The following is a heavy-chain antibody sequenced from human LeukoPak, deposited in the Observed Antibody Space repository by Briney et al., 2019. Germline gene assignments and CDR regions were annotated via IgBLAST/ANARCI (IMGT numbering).Heavy chain of an antibody. D-gene: IGHD2-15*01. J-gene: IGHJ4*02. CDR3: ARLFLGYCSGDSCSMPLTD. CDR2: VNTGNGNT. V-gene: IGHV1-3*04. Sequence: GSSVKVSCKASGGSFNNFAINWVRQAPGQRLEWMGWVNTGNGNTKYSQRFQGRVTITRDTSASTAYMELSSLRSEDTAVYYRARLFLGYCSGDSCSMPLTDWGQGTLITVSS. CDR1: GGSFNNFA.